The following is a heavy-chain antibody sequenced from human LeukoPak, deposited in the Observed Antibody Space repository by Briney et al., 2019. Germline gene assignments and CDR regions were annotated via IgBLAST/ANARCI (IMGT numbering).Heavy chain of an antibody. D-gene: IGHD1-26*01. CDR1: GGSISSSSYY. Sequence: SETLSLTCTVSGGSISSSSYYWGWIRQPPGKGLEWIGSIYHSGSTYYNPSLKSRVTISVDTSKNQFSLKLSSVTAADTAVYYCARAPSTGNDLIIVGAPFDYWGQGALVTVSS. V-gene: IGHV4-39*07. CDR3: ARAPSTGNDLIIVGAPFDY. J-gene: IGHJ4*02. CDR2: IYHSGST.